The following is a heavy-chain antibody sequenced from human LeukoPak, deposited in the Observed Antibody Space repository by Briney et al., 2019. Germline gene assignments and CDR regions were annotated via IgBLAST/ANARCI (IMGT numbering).Heavy chain of an antibody. Sequence: SETLSLTCTVSGGSISSGGYYWSWIRQPPGKGLEWIGYIYHSGSTYYNPSLKSRVTISVDRSKNQFSLKLSSVTAADTAVYYCARGTYVLRYYYYMDVWGKGTTVTVSS. CDR2: IYHSGST. CDR1: GGSISSGGYY. J-gene: IGHJ6*03. V-gene: IGHV4-30-2*01. D-gene: IGHD3-16*01. CDR3: ARGTYVLRYYYYMDV.